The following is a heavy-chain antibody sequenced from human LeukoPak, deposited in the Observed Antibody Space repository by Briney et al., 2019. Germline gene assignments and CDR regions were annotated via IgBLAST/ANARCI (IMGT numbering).Heavy chain of an antibody. J-gene: IGHJ4*02. V-gene: IGHV1-69*05. D-gene: IGHD3-22*01. CDR3: ARRRGDYYDSSGYLDY. CDR2: IIPIFGTA. Sequence: SAKVSCKASGGTFSSYAISWVRQAPGQGLEWMGGIIPIFGTANYAQKFQGRVTITTDESTSTAYMELSSLRSEDTAVYYCARRRGDYYDSSGYLDYWGQGTLVTVSS. CDR1: GGTFSSYA.